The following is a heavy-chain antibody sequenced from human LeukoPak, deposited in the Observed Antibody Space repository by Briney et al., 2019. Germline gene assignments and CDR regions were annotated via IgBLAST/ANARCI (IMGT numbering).Heavy chain of an antibody. Sequence: SEARSLTCAVYGWPFSGYYRTWIRQPPGKGLEWIAEINHSGSTNYNPSLKSRVTISVDTSKNQFSLKLSSVTAADTAVYYCARIALGYCSGGSCYPDYYYGMDVWGQGTTVTASS. D-gene: IGHD2-15*01. CDR2: INHSGST. CDR1: GWPFSGYY. V-gene: IGHV4-34*01. J-gene: IGHJ6*02. CDR3: ARIALGYCSGGSCYPDYYYGMDV.